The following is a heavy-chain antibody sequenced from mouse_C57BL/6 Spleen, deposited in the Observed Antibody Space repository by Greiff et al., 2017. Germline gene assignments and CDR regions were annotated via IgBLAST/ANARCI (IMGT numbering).Heavy chain of an antibody. Sequence: EVQLQQSGPELVKPGASVNIPCKASGYTFTDYNMDWVKQSHGKSLEWIGYINPNNGGTIYNQKFKVKATLTVEKSSSTAYMELRSLTSEDTAVYYCARRIYYDSFDYWGQGTTLTVSS. D-gene: IGHD2-4*01. CDR1: GYTFTDYN. V-gene: IGHV1-18*01. CDR3: ARRIYYDSFDY. CDR2: INPNNGGT. J-gene: IGHJ2*01.